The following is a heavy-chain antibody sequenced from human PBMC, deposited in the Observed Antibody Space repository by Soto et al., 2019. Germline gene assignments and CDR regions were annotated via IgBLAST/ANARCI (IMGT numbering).Heavy chain of an antibody. D-gene: IGHD6-13*01. Sequence: ASVKVSCKASGYTFTGYYMHWVRQAPGQGLEWMGWINPNSGGTNYAQKFQGWVTMTRDTSISTAYMELSRLRSDDTAVYYCARGGIAGQGHYFDYWGQGTLVTVSS. CDR2: INPNSGGT. J-gene: IGHJ4*02. CDR3: ARGGIAGQGHYFDY. CDR1: GYTFTGYY. V-gene: IGHV1-2*04.